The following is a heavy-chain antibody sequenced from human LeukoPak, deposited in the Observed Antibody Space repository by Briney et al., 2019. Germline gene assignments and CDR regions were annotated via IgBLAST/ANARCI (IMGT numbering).Heavy chain of an antibody. CDR1: GGSISSYY. CDR2: IYTSGST. D-gene: IGHD3-22*01. Sequence: SETLSLTCTVSGGSISSYYWSWIRQPAGKGLEWIGRIYTSGSTNYNPSLKSRVTMSVDTSKNQFSPKLSSVTAADTAVYYCARDNYYYDSSGYYIDYWGRGTLVTVSS. J-gene: IGHJ4*02. V-gene: IGHV4-4*07. CDR3: ARDNYYYDSSGYYIDY.